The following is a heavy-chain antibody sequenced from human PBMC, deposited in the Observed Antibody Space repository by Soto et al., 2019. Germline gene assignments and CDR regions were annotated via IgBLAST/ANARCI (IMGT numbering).Heavy chain of an antibody. CDR3: GREKDSDNYVYAGSQEPYGMDV. CDR2: ILARFCSA. D-gene: IGHD3-16*01. J-gene: IGHJ6*02. V-gene: IGHV1-69*06. CDR1: GGTFSCDF. Sequence: QVQLVQSGAEVKKTGSSVKVSCHASGGTFSCDFISWVRQAPVQGLEWVVGILARFCSANFAQKFLGRVTMTADRFTSTVYMELKRLTSKDTAAYYCGREKDSDNYVYAGSQEPYGMDVWGQGNTVTVSS.